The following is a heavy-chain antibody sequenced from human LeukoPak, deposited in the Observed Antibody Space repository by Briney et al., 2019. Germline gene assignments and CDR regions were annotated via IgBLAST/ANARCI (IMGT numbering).Heavy chain of an antibody. D-gene: IGHD3-16*01. CDR1: GGSFSNYY. CDR3: ATSVNSAYLAFDL. J-gene: IGHJ3*01. Sequence: SETLSLTCAVNGGSFSNYYWSWIRQPPGKGLEWIGEINHVRSTYYNPSLESRVTISVDTSKNQISLKLSSVTAADTAVYYCATSVNSAYLAFDLWGQGTMDTVSS. V-gene: IGHV4-34*01. CDR2: INHVRST.